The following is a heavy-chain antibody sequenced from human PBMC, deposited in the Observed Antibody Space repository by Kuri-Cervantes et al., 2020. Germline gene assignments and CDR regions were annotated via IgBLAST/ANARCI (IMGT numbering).Heavy chain of an antibody. V-gene: IGHV3-7*01. CDR1: GFTFSSYW. CDR3: ARSSGSSRSQYSFDY. D-gene: IGHD1-26*01. CDR2: IKQDGSER. J-gene: IGHJ4*02. Sequence: GESLKISCAVSGFTFSSYWMNWVRQAPGKGLEWVANIKQDGSERYYVDSVKGRFTISRDNAENSLYLQMSSLRAEDTAVYYCARSSGSSRSQYSFDYWGQGTLVTVSS.